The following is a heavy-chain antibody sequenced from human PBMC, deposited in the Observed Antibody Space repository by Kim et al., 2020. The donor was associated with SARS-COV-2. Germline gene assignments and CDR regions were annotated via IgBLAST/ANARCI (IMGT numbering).Heavy chain of an antibody. D-gene: IGHD2-8*01. CDR1: GGSLSDSY. CDR3: ARGRAPGRSRAGVFHY. J-gene: IGHJ4*02. Sequence: SETLSLTCAVYGGSLSDSYWNWIRQPPGKGLEWIGEINHSGSTNYNPSLKSRFTISVDTPKNQFSLKLSSVTAADTAVYYCARGRAPGRSRAGVFHYWGPGTLVTVSS. V-gene: IGHV4-34*01. CDR2: INHSGST.